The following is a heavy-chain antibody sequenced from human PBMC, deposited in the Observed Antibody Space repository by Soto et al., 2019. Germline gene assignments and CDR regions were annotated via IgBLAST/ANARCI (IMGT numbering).Heavy chain of an antibody. V-gene: IGHV3-21*02. Sequence: EVQLVESGGGLVKPGASLRLSCAASGFTFRNYDMNWVRQAPGKGLEWVSSISSSSSSILYADSVKGRFTISRDNAKNSLYLQMDGLKAGDTAVYYCARDGGYYDTTGYYNDYWGPGTLVTVSS. CDR1: GFTFRNYD. CDR3: ARDGGYYDTTGYYNDY. J-gene: IGHJ4*02. CDR2: ISSSSSSI. D-gene: IGHD3-22*01.